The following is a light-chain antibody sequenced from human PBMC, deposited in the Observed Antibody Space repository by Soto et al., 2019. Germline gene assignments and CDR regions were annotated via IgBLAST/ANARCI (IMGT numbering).Light chain of an antibody. CDR2: DAS. V-gene: IGKV3-15*01. Sequence: EIVMTQSPATLSVSPGERASLSCRASQSISSNLAWYQQRPGQAPRLLIYDASTRATGIPARFSGSGSGTQFTLTISGLQSEDFAVYYCQQYNKWPLYTFGQGTKLEIK. CDR1: QSISSN. CDR3: QQYNKWPLYT. J-gene: IGKJ2*01.